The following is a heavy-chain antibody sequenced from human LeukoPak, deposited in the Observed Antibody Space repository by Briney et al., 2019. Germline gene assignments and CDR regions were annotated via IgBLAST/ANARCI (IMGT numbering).Heavy chain of an antibody. CDR3: ARAPKVCLVGVPKGPFDP. J-gene: IGHJ5*02. D-gene: IGHD1-26*01. CDR1: GFTFSNYW. V-gene: IGHV3-74*01. Sequence: GGSLRLSCAASGFTFSNYWMHWVRQDPGKGLVWVSFINPDGSTTNYADSVKGRFTISRDNAKNSLYLQMNSLRAEDTAVYYCARAPKVCLVGVPKGPFDPWGQGTLVTVSS. CDR2: INPDGSTT.